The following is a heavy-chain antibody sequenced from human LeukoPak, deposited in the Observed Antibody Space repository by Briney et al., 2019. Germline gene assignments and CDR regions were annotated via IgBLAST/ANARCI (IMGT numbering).Heavy chain of an antibody. D-gene: IGHD3-16*02. V-gene: IGHV4-59*01. Sequence: PSETLSLTCTVSGGSISSYYWSWIRQPPGKELEWIGYIYYSGSTNYNPSLKSRVTISVDTSKNQFSLKLSSVTAADTAVYYCARAYDYVWGSYRSENWFDPWGQGTLVTVSS. CDR2: IYYSGST. CDR3: ARAYDYVWGSYRSENWFDP. J-gene: IGHJ5*02. CDR1: GGSISSYY.